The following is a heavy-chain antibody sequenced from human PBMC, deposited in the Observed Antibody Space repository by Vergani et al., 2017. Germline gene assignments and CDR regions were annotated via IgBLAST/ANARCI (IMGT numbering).Heavy chain of an antibody. V-gene: IGHV1-46*03. Sequence: QVLLVQSGAEVKKPGASVRVSCKTSGYTFTYYYIHWVRQAPGQGLEWMGIINPSGGSTTYAQQFQGRLTMTSDTSTSTVYMDLSNLRSEDTAVYYCARPHGDILPPAPRRRYYWGQGTLVTVSS. J-gene: IGHJ4*02. D-gene: IGHD4-17*01. CDR2: INPSGGST. CDR3: ARPHGDILPPAPRRRYY. CDR1: GYTFTYYY.